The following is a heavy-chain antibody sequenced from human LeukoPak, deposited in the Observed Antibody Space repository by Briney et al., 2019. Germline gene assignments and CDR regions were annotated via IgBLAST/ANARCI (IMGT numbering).Heavy chain of an antibody. CDR2: ISGSGVST. CDR3: AKDLYHGGY. CDR1: GFTFSNYA. D-gene: IGHD2-2*01. J-gene: IGHJ4*02. V-gene: IGHV3-23*01. Sequence: GGSLRLSCAASGFTFSNYAMNWVRQAPGKGLEWVSGISGSGVSTIYADSVKGRFTVSRDNSKNTLYLQMNSLRAEDTAVYCCAKDLYHGGYWGQGTLVTVPS.